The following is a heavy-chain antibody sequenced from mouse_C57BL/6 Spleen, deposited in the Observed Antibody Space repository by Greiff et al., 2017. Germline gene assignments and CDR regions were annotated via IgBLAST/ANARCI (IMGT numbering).Heavy chain of an antibody. Sequence: VQLQESGAELMKPGASVKLSCKATGYTFTGYWIEWVKQRPGHGLEWIGEILPGSGSTNYNAKFKGKATFTADTSSNTAYMQLSSLTTEDSAIYYCARVLRSFDYWGQGTTLTVSS. V-gene: IGHV1-9*01. CDR1: GYTFTGYW. J-gene: IGHJ2*01. D-gene: IGHD1-1*01. CDR2: ILPGSGST. CDR3: ARVLRSFDY.